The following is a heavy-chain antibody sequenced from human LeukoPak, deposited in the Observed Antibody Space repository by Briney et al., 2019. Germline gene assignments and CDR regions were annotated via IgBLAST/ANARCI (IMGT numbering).Heavy chain of an antibody. CDR2: VYYSGTT. CDR3: ARGTLYSGWSYYFGY. Sequence: SETLSLTCSVSGGSISLSYYYWGWIRQPPGKALEWIGSVYYSGTTSYNPSLESRVTISVDMSKNHFSLRLSSVTAADTAMYYCARGTLYSGWSYYFGYWGQGSQVTVSS. CDR1: GGSISLSYYY. D-gene: IGHD6-19*01. J-gene: IGHJ4*02. V-gene: IGHV4-39*07.